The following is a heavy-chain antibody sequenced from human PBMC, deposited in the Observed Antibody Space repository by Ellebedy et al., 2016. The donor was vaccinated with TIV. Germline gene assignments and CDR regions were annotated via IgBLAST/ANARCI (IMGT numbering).Heavy chain of an antibody. J-gene: IGHJ4*02. Sequence: MPSETLSLTCTASGCPMRSYYWGWIRQPAGKGLEWIGLIDSTGSSNYNPSLKSRVTMSVDESRNYFYLNLSSVSAADTAVYYCARYSGYDDGKYFDYWGQGAVVTVSS. V-gene: IGHV4-4*07. D-gene: IGHD5-12*01. CDR1: GCPMRSYY. CDR3: ARYSGYDDGKYFDY. CDR2: IDSTGSS.